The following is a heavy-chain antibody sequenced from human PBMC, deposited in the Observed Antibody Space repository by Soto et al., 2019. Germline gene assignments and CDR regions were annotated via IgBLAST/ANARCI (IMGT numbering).Heavy chain of an antibody. CDR2: INHSGST. Sequence: SETLSLTCAVYGVSFSGYYWSWIRQPPGKGLEWIGEINHSGSTNYNPSLKSRVTISVDTSKNQFSLKLSSVTAADTAVYYCARGGGCSSTSCYAPLYYYYGMDVWGQGTTVTVSS. V-gene: IGHV4-34*01. CDR1: GVSFSGYY. D-gene: IGHD2-2*01. J-gene: IGHJ6*02. CDR3: ARGGGCSSTSCYAPLYYYYGMDV.